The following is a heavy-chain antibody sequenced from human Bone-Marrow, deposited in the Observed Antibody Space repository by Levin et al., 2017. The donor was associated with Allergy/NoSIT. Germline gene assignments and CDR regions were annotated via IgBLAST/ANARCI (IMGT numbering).Heavy chain of an antibody. V-gene: IGHV2-5*02. Sequence: SGPTLVNLRQTLTLTCTFSGFSLSTTLVGVGWFRQPPGKALEWLALIYWDDDKRYSPSLNSRLTITKDTSKNQVVLTMTNMDPVDTGTYYCAHRREMETLFDYWGQGILVTVSS. CDR2: IYWDDDK. CDR3: AHRREMETLFDY. CDR1: GFSLSTTLVG. J-gene: IGHJ4*02. D-gene: IGHD5-24*01.